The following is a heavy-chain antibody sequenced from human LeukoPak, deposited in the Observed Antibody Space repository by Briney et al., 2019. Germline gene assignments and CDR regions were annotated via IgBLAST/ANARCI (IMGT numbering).Heavy chain of an antibody. Sequence: ASVKVSCKASGYTFTGYYMHWVRQAPGQGLEWMGRINPNSGGTNYAQKFQGRVTMTRDTSISTAYMELSRLRSDDTAVYYCARQSLVNYYYYYMDVWGKGTTVTASS. CDR3: ARQSLVNYYYYYMDV. D-gene: IGHD2-2*01. J-gene: IGHJ6*03. V-gene: IGHV1-2*06. CDR2: INPNSGGT. CDR1: GYTFTGYY.